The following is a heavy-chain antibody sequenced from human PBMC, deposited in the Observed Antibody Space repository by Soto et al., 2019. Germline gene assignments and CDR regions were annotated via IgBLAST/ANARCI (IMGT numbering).Heavy chain of an antibody. CDR1: GFTFSSYS. J-gene: IGHJ6*03. Sequence: EVQLVESGGGLVKPGGSLRLSCAASGFTFSSYSMNWVRQAPGKGLEWVSSISSSSSYIYYADSVKGRFTISRDNAKNSLYLQMNSLRAEDTAVYYGARVRDYYYYMDVWGKGTTVTVSS. CDR3: ARVRDYYYYMDV. CDR2: ISSSSSYI. V-gene: IGHV3-21*01.